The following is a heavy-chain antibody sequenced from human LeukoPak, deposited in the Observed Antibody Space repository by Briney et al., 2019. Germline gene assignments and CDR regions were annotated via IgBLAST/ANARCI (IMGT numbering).Heavy chain of an antibody. J-gene: IGHJ4*02. CDR2: INHSGST. CDR3: ARVYYDFWSGYYHDY. V-gene: IGHV4-34*01. CDR1: GGSFSGYY. D-gene: IGHD3-3*01. Sequence: PSETLSLTCAVYGGSFSGYYWSWIRQPPGKGLEWIGEINHSGSTNYNPSLKSRVTISVDTSKNQFSLKLSSVTAADTAVYYCARVYYDFWSGYYHDYWGQGTLVTVSS.